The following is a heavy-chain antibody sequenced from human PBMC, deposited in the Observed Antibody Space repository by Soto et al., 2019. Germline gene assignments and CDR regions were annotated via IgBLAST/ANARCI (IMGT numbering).Heavy chain of an antibody. J-gene: IGHJ4*02. D-gene: IGHD3-10*01. Sequence: EVQLVESGGGLVQPGGSLRLSCAVSGFTFSSFWMHWVRQAPGEGLVWVSRINTDGSSTSYADSVKGRFTISRDNAKNTLYLQMNSLRVEDTAMYYCATRGVDTFGLSYWGQGTLVNVSS. V-gene: IGHV3-74*01. CDR1: GFTFSSFW. CDR3: ATRGVDTFGLSY. CDR2: INTDGSST.